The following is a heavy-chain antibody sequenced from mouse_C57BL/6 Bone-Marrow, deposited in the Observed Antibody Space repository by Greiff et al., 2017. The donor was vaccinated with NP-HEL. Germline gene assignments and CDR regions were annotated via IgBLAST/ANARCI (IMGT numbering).Heavy chain of an antibody. CDR1: GYTFTDYE. J-gene: IGHJ1*03. CDR3: TGSSYWYFDV. V-gene: IGHV1-15*01. CDR2: IDPETGGT. Sequence: VQLQQSGAELVRPGASVTLSCKASGYTFTDYEMHWVKQTPVHGLEWIGAIDPETGGTAYNQKFKGKAILTADKSSSTAYKELRSLTSEDSAVYYCTGSSYWYFDVWGTGTTVTVSS.